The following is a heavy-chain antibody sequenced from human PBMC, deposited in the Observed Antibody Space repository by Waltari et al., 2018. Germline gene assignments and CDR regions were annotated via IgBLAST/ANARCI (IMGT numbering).Heavy chain of an antibody. Sequence: QVQLQESGPGLVKPSQTLSLTCTVSGGSIRSGSYYWTWIRQPAGKGLEWIGRIYTSGSTNYNPSLKSRVTISPDTSKNQFSLKLSSVTAADTAVYYCARYQSISAGFDPWGQGTLVIVSS. J-gene: IGHJ5*02. V-gene: IGHV4-61*02. D-gene: IGHD6-6*01. CDR1: GGSIRSGSYY. CDR3: ARYQSISAGFDP. CDR2: IYTSGST.